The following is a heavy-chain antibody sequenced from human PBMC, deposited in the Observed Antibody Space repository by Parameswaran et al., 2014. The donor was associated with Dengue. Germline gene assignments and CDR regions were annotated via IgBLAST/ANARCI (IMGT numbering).Heavy chain of an antibody. CDR2: IYSGGRT. J-gene: IGHJ4*01. CDR3: AKERADSYYFDY. D-gene: IGHD4-11*01. Sequence: VRQAPGKGLEWVSVIYSGGRTNYADSVKGRFTISRDNSKNTLYLQMNSLRAEDTAVYYCAKERADSYYFDYWARNPGHRLL. V-gene: IGHV3-66*01.